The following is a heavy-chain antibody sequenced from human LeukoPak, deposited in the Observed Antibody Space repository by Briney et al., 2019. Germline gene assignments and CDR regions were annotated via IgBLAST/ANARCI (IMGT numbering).Heavy chain of an antibody. D-gene: IGHD5-12*01. CDR3: ARDAGNSGYGCDL. CDR2: IRSTGDT. CDR1: GFIFSQYS. Sequence: GGSLRLSCAASGFIFSQYSNNWVRQAPGKGLEWVSHIRSTGDTFYADSVKGRFTISRDNARNSLYLQMNSLRAEDTAMYYCARDAGNSGYGCDLWGQGTLVTVSS. J-gene: IGHJ5*02. V-gene: IGHV3-48*01.